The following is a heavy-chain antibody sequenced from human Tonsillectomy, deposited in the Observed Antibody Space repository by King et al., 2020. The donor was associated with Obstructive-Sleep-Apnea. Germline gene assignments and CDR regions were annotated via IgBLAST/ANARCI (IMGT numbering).Heavy chain of an antibody. J-gene: IGHJ6*02. CDR1: GFTFSSYG. V-gene: IGHV3-33*01. Sequence: VQLVESGGGVVQPGRSLRLSCAASGFTFSSYGMHWVRQAPGKGLEWGAVIWYDGSNKYYADSVKGRFTISRYNSKNTLYLQMNSLRAEDTAVYYCARDLAYYYDSSGYYGMDVWGQGTTVTVSS. D-gene: IGHD3-22*01. CDR3: ARDLAYYYDSSGYYGMDV. CDR2: IWYDGSNK.